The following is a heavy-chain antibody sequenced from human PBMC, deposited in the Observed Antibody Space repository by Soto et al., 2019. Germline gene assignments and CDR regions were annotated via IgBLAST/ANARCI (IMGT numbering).Heavy chain of an antibody. CDR1: GGSVSSGSYY. CDR3: ARESMYGGNSDAYFDY. V-gene: IGHV4-61*01. Sequence: PSETLSLTCTVSGGSVSSGSYYWSWIRQPPGKGLEWIGYIYYSGSTNYNPSLKSRVTISVDTSKNQFSLKLSSVTAADTAVYYCARESMYGGNSDAYFDYWGQGTLVTVS. J-gene: IGHJ4*02. CDR2: IYYSGST. D-gene: IGHD2-21*02.